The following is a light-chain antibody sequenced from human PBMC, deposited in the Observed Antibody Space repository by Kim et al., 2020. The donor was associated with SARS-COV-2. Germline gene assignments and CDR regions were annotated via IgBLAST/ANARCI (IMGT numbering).Light chain of an antibody. CDR3: QQRYNWPWT. CDR1: QSVSSY. Sequence: LSPGERATLYCRASQSVSSYLAWYQQKPGQAPRLIMYDASKRATGIPARFSGSGSGTDFTLTISSLEPEDFAVYYCQQRYNWPWTFGQGTKVDIK. V-gene: IGKV3-11*01. J-gene: IGKJ1*01. CDR2: DAS.